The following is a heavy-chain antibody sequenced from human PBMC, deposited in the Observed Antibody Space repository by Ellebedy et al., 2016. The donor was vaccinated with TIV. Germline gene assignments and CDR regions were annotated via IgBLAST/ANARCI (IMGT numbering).Heavy chain of an antibody. Sequence: ASVKVSXXASGYTFTSYAMHWVRQAPGQRLEWMGSINAGNVNTKYSQKFQGRVTITRDTSASTAYMELSSLRSEDTAVYYCAREVVVITTGWFDPWGQGTLVTVSS. CDR3: AREVVVITTGWFDP. CDR1: GYTFTSYA. CDR2: INAGNVNT. D-gene: IGHD3-22*01. J-gene: IGHJ5*02. V-gene: IGHV1-3*01.